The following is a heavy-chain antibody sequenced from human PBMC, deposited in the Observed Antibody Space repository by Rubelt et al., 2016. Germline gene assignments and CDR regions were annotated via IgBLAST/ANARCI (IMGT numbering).Heavy chain of an antibody. CDR3: TTQNDYGDY. Sequence: VQLVESGGGVVQPGRSLRLSCAASGFTFSSYGMHWVRQAPGKGLEWVGRIRSKANSYATAYAASVKGRFTISRDDSKNTAYLQMNGLKTEDTAVYYCTTQNDYGDYWGQGTLVTVSS. CDR2: IRSKANSYAT. V-gene: IGHV3-73*01. CDR1: GFTFSSYG. J-gene: IGHJ4*02.